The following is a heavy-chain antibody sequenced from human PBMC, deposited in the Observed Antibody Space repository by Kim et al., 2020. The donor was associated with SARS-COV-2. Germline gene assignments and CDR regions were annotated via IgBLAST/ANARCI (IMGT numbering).Heavy chain of an antibody. CDR2: IIPIFGTA. CDR1: GGTFSSYA. J-gene: IGHJ4*02. D-gene: IGHD3-16*01. CDR3: ARGGVSFGGEGY. Sequence: SVKVSCKASGGTFSSYAISWVRQAPGQGLEWMGGIIPIFGTANYAQKFQGRVTITADESTSTAYMELSSLRSEDTAVYYCARGGVSFGGEGYWGQGTLVTVSS. V-gene: IGHV1-69*13.